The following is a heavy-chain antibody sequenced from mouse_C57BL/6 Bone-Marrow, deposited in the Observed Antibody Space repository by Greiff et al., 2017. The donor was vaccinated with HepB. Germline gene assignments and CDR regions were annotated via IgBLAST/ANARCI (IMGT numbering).Heavy chain of an antibody. CDR2: ISSGGSYT. CDR3: ARQRSPLYFDY. V-gene: IGHV5-6*01. Sequence: EVHLVESGGDLVKPGGSLKLSCAASGFTFSSYGMSWVRQTPDKRLEWVATISSGGSYTYYPDSVKGRFTISRDNAKNTLYLQMSSLKSEDTAMYYCARQRSPLYFDYWGQGTTLTVSS. CDR1: GFTFSSYG. J-gene: IGHJ2*01.